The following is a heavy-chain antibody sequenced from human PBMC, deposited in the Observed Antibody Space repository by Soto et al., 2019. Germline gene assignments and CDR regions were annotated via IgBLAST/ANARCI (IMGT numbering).Heavy chain of an antibody. V-gene: IGHV1-24*01. D-gene: IGHD6-6*01. CDR2: FDPEDGET. CDR3: ATDPSIAGLYDY. J-gene: IGHJ4*02. CDR1: GYTFTSYG. Sequence: ASVKVSCKASGYTFTSYGISWVRQAPGKGLEWMGGFDPEDGETIYAQKFQGRVTMTEDTSTDTAYMELSSLRSEDTAVYYCATDPSIAGLYDYWGQGTLVTVSS.